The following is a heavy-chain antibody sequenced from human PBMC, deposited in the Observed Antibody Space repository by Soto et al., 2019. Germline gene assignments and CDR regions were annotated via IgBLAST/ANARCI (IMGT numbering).Heavy chain of an antibody. CDR3: AGDPDNNSYSGF. Sequence: HSSTACALTFCIYSVHWVRKKQGKGLEWVAVISHDGSDIYYDDSVKGRFTISRDNSNSTLFLHMNSLRPEDTSFYYCAGDPDNNSYSGFWVQGTLVTGSS. CDR1: ALTFCIYS. D-gene: IGHD1-26*01. J-gene: IGHJ4*02. V-gene: IGHV3-30-3*01. CDR2: ISHDGSDI.